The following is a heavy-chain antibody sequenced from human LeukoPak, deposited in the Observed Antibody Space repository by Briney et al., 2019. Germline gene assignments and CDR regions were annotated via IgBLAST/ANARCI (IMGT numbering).Heavy chain of an antibody. CDR3: ARTAITMVRGVPSWFDP. CDR2: INPNSGGT. Sequence: ASVKVSCKASGYTFTGYYMHWVRQAPGQGLEWMGWINPNSGGTNYAQKSQGRVTMTRDTSISTAYMELSRLRSDDTAVYYCARTAITMVRGVPSWFDPWGQGTLVTVSS. D-gene: IGHD3-10*01. V-gene: IGHV1-2*02. J-gene: IGHJ5*02. CDR1: GYTFTGYY.